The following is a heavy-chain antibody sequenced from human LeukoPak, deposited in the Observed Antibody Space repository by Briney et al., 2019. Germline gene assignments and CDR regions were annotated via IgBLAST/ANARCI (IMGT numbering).Heavy chain of an antibody. D-gene: IGHD5-18*01. CDR2: FSYDGTSK. CDR3: AREVKYSISSLSLVS. J-gene: IGHJ5*02. Sequence: GGSLRLSCAASGFTFRDYPMHWVRQAPGKGLQWVAVFSYDGTSKYGDSVKGRFTISRENSKNTIHLQMNGLRPDDTAIYYCAREVKYSISSLSLVSWGQGALVTVSS. V-gene: IGHV3-30*03. CDR1: GFTFRDYP.